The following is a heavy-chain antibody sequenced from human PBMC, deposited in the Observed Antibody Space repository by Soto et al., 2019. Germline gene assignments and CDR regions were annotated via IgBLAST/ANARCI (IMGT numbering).Heavy chain of an antibody. D-gene: IGHD5-18*01. J-gene: IGHJ4*02. CDR2: IWYDGSNK. Sequence: QVQLVESGGGVVQPGRSLRLSCAASGFTFSSYGMHWVRQAPGKGLEWVAVIWYDGSNKYYADSVKGRFTISRDNSKNTLYLQMNSLRAEDTAVYYCAREGRTWILDYWGQGTLVTVSS. CDR3: AREGRTWILDY. V-gene: IGHV3-33*01. CDR1: GFTFSSYG.